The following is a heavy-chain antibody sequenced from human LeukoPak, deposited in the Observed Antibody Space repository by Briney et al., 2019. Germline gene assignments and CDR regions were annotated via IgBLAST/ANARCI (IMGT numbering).Heavy chain of an antibody. J-gene: IGHJ4*02. CDR3: ASSRSPVSYFDY. CDR1: GGPLSGYY. V-gene: IGHV4-34*01. CDR2: INHSGST. D-gene: IGHD5/OR15-5a*01. Sequence: SETLSLTCAVYGGPLSGYYWSWIRQSPGKGLEWIGEINHSGSTNYNPSLKSRVTISVDTSKNQVSLRLDSVTAADTAVYYCASSRSPVSYFDYWGQGTLVTVSS.